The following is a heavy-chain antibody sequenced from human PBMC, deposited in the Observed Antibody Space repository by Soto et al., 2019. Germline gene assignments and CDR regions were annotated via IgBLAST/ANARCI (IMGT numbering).Heavy chain of an antibody. J-gene: IGHJ6*02. D-gene: IGHD5-18*01. Sequence: QVQLVQSGAEVKKPGASVKVSCKASGYTFTSYGISWVRQAPGQGLEWMGWISAYNGNTNYAQKLQGRVTMTTDTTTSTAYMELRSLRSDDTAVYYCARVRGVTDTAMVKGYYYYGMDVWGQGTTVTVSS. CDR3: ARVRGVTDTAMVKGYYYYGMDV. CDR1: GYTFTSYG. CDR2: ISAYNGNT. V-gene: IGHV1-18*01.